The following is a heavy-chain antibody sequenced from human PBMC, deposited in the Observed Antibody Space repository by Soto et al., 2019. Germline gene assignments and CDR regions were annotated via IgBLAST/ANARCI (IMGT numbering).Heavy chain of an antibody. Sequence: QVQLVQSGAEVKKPGASVKVSCKASGYTFTSYGISWVRQAPGQGLEWMGWISAYNGNTNYAQKLQGRVTMTTDTSTSTAYMELRSLRSDDTAVYYCARFVLGYCSSTSCYDDYYYGMDVWGQGTTVTVSS. D-gene: IGHD2-2*01. V-gene: IGHV1-18*01. CDR1: GYTFTSYG. J-gene: IGHJ6*02. CDR3: ARFVLGYCSSTSCYDDYYYGMDV. CDR2: ISAYNGNT.